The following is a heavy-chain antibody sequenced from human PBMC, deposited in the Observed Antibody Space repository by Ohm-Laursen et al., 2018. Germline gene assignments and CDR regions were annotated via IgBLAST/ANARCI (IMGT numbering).Heavy chain of an antibody. D-gene: IGHD4-23*01. CDR3: LVTVVTLGAPDY. J-gene: IGHJ4*02. CDR2: LYNGGFT. CDR1: EVTDSPNY. V-gene: IGHV3-53*01. Sequence: SLRLSCAASEVTDSPNYMSWVRQAPGKGLECVAILYNGGFTYYAGSVKGRFTISRDNSKNTLFLQMNSLRVADTAVYYCLVTVVTLGAPDYWGQGALVTVSS.